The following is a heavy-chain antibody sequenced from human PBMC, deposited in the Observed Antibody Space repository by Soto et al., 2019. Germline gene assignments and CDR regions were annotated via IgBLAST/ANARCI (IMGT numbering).Heavy chain of an antibody. V-gene: IGHV3-48*02. J-gene: IGHJ6*02. CDR3: ARSLGGYYYFGMDD. D-gene: IGHD3-16*01. CDR1: GFTFSSYS. Sequence: EVQLVESGGGLVQPGGSLRLSCAASGFTFSSYSINWVRQAPGKGLEWVSYISGSGSSVFYADSVRGRFTISRDNAKSSLYLQMDSLRDDDTAVYYCARSLGGYYYFGMDDWGQGTTVTVSS. CDR2: ISGSGSSV.